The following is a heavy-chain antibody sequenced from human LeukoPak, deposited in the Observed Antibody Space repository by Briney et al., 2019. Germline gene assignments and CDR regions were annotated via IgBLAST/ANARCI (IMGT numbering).Heavy chain of an antibody. D-gene: IGHD5-24*01. Sequence: GGSLRLSCVGSGFTFRSHWVNWVRQSPGKGLEWVANIKPDGIDKYYVDSARGRFTVSRDNAKNSAFLQMNSLRAEDTAIYYCAAISAQTFDIWGQGTLVSVSS. CDR2: IKPDGIDK. CDR1: GFTFRSHW. V-gene: IGHV3-7*01. J-gene: IGHJ3*02. CDR3: AAISAQTFDI.